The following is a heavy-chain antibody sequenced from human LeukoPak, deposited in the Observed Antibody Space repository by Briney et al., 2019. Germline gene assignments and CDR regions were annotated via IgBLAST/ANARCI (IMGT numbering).Heavy chain of an antibody. Sequence: PSETLSLTCTVSGGSISDYYLSWIRQPPGKGLEWIGWIFGSGDFNYNPSLKSRLSISVDTSNNQFSLKLTSATAADTAVYYCAREKDTGSNHARIRYDIWGQGTMVTVSS. CDR3: AREKDTGSNHARIRYDI. D-gene: IGHD1-26*01. CDR2: IFGSGDF. V-gene: IGHV4-59*01. CDR1: GGSISDYY. J-gene: IGHJ3*02.